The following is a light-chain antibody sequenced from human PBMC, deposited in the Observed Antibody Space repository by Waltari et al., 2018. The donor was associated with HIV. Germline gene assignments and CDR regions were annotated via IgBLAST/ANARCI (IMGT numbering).Light chain of an antibody. V-gene: IGLV2-8*01. CDR1: SSDVGSYNL. CDR3: SSYAGSNNYV. CDR2: EVT. Sequence: QSALTQPASVSGSPGQSITIPCTGTSSDVGSYNLVSWYQQNPDKAPKLMIYEVTKRPSWVPDRFSGSKSGNTASLTVSGLQAEDEADYYCSSYAGSNNYVFGTGTKVTVL. J-gene: IGLJ1*01.